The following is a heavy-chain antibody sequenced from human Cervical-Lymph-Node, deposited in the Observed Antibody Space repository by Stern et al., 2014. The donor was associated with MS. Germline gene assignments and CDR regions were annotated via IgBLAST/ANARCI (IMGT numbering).Heavy chain of an antibody. CDR1: GYTFTSHG. J-gene: IGHJ4*02. Sequence: QVQLVQSGTEVKKPGASVKVSCKTSGYTFTSHGISWVRQVPGQGLEWMGWITTHTSNTDYAQNVQDRVTLTTDTSTNIAYMDLRSLRSDDTAVYYWARSSSWYFDYWGQGTLVAVSS. CDR3: ARSSSWYFDY. V-gene: IGHV1-18*01. D-gene: IGHD6-13*01. CDR2: ITTHTSNT.